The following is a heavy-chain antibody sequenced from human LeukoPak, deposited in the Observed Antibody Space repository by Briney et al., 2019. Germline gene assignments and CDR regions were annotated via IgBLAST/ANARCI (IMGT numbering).Heavy chain of an antibody. CDR3: AGHGGSYYYGMDV. Sequence: GESLKISCKGSGYTFTSYWIGGVRQMPGKGLGWMGIIYPGDSDTIHSPSFQGQVTISADKSISTAYLQWSSLKASDTAMYYCAGHGGSYYYGMDVWGQGTTVTVSS. CDR2: IYPGDSDT. J-gene: IGHJ6*02. D-gene: IGHD1-26*01. V-gene: IGHV5-51*01. CDR1: GYTFTSYW.